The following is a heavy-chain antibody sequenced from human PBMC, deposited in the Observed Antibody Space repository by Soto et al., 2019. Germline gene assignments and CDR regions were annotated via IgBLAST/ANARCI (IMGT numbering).Heavy chain of an antibody. V-gene: IGHV3-23*01. J-gene: IGHJ4*02. Sequence: RRLSCAASGFTFSSYAMSWVRQAPGKGLEWVSAISGSGGSTYYADSVKGRFTISRDNSKSTLYLQMNSLRAEDTAVYYCAKGSIVVVPAALDYWGQGTLVTVSS. CDR3: AKGSIVVVPAALDY. CDR2: ISGSGGST. CDR1: GFTFSSYA. D-gene: IGHD2-2*01.